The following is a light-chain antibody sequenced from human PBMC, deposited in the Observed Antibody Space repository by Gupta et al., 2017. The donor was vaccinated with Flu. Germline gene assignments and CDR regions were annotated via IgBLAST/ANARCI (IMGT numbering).Light chain of an antibody. CDR3: GSYAGSNTGV. CDR2: EAT. J-gene: IGLJ1*01. Sequence: HSDLPHPASVSGSPGHSITISCTATSSDVGTYNRVSWYQQYPGKAPKLFIFEATKRRSGVSKRGSGCKSGNTASLRISGLKAEDEAHYYCGSYAGSNTGVFGSGTKVTVL. CDR1: SSDVGTYNR. V-gene: IGLV2-23*01.